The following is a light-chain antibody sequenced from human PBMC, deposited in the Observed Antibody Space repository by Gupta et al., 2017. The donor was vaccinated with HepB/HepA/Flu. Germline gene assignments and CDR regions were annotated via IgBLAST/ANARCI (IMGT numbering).Light chain of an antibody. CDR2: DAS. J-gene: IGKJ3*01. CDR1: QSVSSY. Sequence: ELVLTQSPATLSLSPGERATLSCRASQSVSSYLAWYQQKPGQAPRVLIYDASNRATGIPARFSGSGSGTDFTLTIISLEPEDFAVYYCQQRSNWPPGFGPGTKVDIK. V-gene: IGKV3-11*01. CDR3: QQRSNWPPG.